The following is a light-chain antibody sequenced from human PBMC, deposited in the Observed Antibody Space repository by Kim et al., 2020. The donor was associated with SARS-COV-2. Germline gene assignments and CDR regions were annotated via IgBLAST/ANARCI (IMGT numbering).Light chain of an antibody. V-gene: IGKV1-39*01. CDR2: AAS. CDR1: QSISSY. Sequence: ASVGDRVTITCRASQSISSYLNWYQQKPGKAPKLLIYAASSLQSGVPSRFSGSGSGTDFTLTISSLQPEDFATYYCQQSYCTPWTFGQGTKVEIK. CDR3: QQSYCTPWT. J-gene: IGKJ1*01.